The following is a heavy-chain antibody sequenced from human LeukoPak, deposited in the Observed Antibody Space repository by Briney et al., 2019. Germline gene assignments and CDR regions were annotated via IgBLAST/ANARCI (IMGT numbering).Heavy chain of an antibody. CDR3: AKVAGYYDSGTYYIDY. CDR1: GFTLGSYG. Sequence: GGSLRLACAASGFTLGSYGMQWARQAPGKGLEWVAFISYDGSNEPFGDSAGGRFTISRDNSNNTLYLQIDNLRAEDTAVFYCAKVAGYYDSGTYYIDYWGEGTLVTVSS. CDR2: ISYDGSNE. D-gene: IGHD3-10*01. J-gene: IGHJ4*02. V-gene: IGHV3-33*05.